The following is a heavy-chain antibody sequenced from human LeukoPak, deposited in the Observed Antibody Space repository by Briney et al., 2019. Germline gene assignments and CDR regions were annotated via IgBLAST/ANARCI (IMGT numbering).Heavy chain of an antibody. CDR1: GFTFSSYA. V-gene: IGHV3-23*01. Sequence: GGSLRLSCAASGFTFSSYAMSWVRQAPGKGLEWVSAISGSGGSTYYADSVKGRFTISRDNSKNTLYLQMNSLRAEDTAVYYCAKAYYYDSSGYYYPGDYWGQGTLVTDSS. D-gene: IGHD3-22*01. J-gene: IGHJ4*02. CDR3: AKAYYYDSSGYYYPGDY. CDR2: ISGSGGST.